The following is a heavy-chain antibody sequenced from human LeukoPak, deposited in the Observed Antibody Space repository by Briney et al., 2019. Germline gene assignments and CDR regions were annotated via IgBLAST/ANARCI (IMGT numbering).Heavy chain of an antibody. J-gene: IGHJ4*02. CDR1: GYTFTSYG. V-gene: IGHV7-4-1*02. CDR3: ARAKPPIIAVIIDY. D-gene: IGHD6-19*01. CDR2: INTNTGNP. Sequence: ASVKVSCKASGYTFTSYGISWVRQAPGQGLEWMGWINTNTGNPTYAQGFTGRFVFSLDTSVSTAYLQISSLKAEDTAVYYCARAKPPIIAVIIDYWGQGTLVTVSS.